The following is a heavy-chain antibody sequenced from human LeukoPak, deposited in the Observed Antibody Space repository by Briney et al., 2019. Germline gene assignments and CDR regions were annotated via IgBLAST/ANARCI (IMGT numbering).Heavy chain of an antibody. CDR3: ARALYYYDSRFDP. V-gene: IGHV4-59*01. Sequence: SETLSLTCTVSGGSISSYYWSWIRQPPGKGLEWIGYIYYSGSTNYNPSLKSRVTISVDTSKNQFSLKLSSVTAADTAVYYCARALYYYDSRFDPWGQGTLVTVSS. CDR1: GGSISSYY. J-gene: IGHJ5*02. CDR2: IYYSGST. D-gene: IGHD3-22*01.